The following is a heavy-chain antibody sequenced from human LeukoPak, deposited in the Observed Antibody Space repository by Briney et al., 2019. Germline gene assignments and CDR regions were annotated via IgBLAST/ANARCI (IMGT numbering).Heavy chain of an antibody. Sequence: PSETLSLTCAVSGYSISSGYYWGWIRQPPGKGLEWIGYIYYSGSTNYNPSLKSRVTISVDTSKNQFSLKLSSVTAADTAVYYCARVPKIVVPAAILYYYYYMDVWGEGTTVTVSS. D-gene: IGHD2-2*01. CDR3: ARVPKIVVPAAILYYYYYMDV. J-gene: IGHJ6*03. V-gene: IGHV4-61*01. CDR1: GYSISSGYY. CDR2: IYYSGST.